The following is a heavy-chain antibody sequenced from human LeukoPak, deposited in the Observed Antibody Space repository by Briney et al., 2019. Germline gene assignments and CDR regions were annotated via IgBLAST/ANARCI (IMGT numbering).Heavy chain of an antibody. CDR2: ISYDGSNK. D-gene: IGHD6-13*01. J-gene: IGHJ4*02. CDR3: AKRALDIAAPFDY. V-gene: IGHV3-30*18. Sequence: GRSLRLSCAASGFTFSSYGMHWVRQAPGKGLEWVAVISYDGSNKYYADSVKGRFTISRDNSKNTLYLQMNSLRAEDTAVYYCAKRALDIAAPFDYWGQGTLVAVSS. CDR1: GFTFSSYG.